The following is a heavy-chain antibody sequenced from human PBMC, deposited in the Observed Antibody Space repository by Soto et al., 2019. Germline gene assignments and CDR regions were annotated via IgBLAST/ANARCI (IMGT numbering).Heavy chain of an antibody. D-gene: IGHD6-6*01. CDR1: GYTFTGYY. CDR3: ARDTPFTPEYPYYYGMDV. V-gene: IGHV1-2*02. J-gene: IGHJ6*02. CDR2: INPNSGGT. Sequence: GASVKVSCKASGYTFTGYYMHWVRQAPGQGLEWVGWINPNSGGTNYAQKFQGRVTMTRDTSISTAYMELSRLRSDDTAVYYCARDTPFTPEYPYYYGMDVWGQGTTVPVSS.